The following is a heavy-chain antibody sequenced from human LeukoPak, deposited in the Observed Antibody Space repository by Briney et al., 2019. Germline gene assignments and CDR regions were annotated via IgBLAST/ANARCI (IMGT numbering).Heavy chain of an antibody. CDR1: GFTFSSYG. CDR2: ISYDGSNK. CDR3: AKDIRGYSGYDLADY. Sequence: LTGRSLRLSCAASGFTFSSYGMHWVRQAPGKGLEWVAVISYDGSNKYYADSVKGRFTISRDNSKNTLYLQMNSLRAEDTAVYYCAKDIRGYSGYDLADYWGQGTLVIVSS. D-gene: IGHD5-12*01. J-gene: IGHJ4*02. V-gene: IGHV3-30*18.